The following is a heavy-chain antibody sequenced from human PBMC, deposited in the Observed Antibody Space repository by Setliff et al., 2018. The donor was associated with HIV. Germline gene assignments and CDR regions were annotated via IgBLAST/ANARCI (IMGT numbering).Heavy chain of an antibody. Sequence: ASVKVSCKASGYSFTTSGVSWVRQAPGQGLEWMGWMNPNSGNTGYAQKFQGRVTMTRNTSISTAYMELSSLRSEDTAVYYCVKRWTTVTTGGHHWGPGTLVTVSS. D-gene: IGHD4-17*01. CDR1: GYSFTTSG. V-gene: IGHV1-8*02. CDR2: MNPNSGNT. CDR3: VKRWTTVTTGGHH. J-gene: IGHJ5*02.